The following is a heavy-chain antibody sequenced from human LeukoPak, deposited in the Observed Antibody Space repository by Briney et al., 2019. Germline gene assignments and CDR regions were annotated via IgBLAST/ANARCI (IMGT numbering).Heavy chain of an antibody. J-gene: IGHJ4*02. CDR2: IYYSGST. CDR1: GGSISSSSYY. V-gene: IGHV4-39*01. CDR3: ARSRDWNNFDY. Sequence: SETLSLTCTVSGGSISSSSYYWGWIRQPPGKGLGWIGSIYYSGSTYYNPSLKRRVTISVDTSKNQFSLKLSSVTAADTAVYYCARSRDWNNFDYWGQGTLVTVSS. D-gene: IGHD1/OR15-1a*01.